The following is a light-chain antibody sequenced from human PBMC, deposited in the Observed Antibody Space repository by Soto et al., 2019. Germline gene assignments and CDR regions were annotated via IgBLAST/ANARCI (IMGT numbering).Light chain of an antibody. CDR2: LGS. Sequence: DIVMTQSPLSLPVTPGEPASISCRSSQSLLHNNGYNFLDWYLQKPGQSPQLLIYLGSNRASGVPARFSGSGSATDFTLKISRVEAEDVGVYYCMQALQTPLTFGQGTKVEI. CDR1: QSLLHNNGYNF. CDR3: MQALQTPLT. J-gene: IGKJ1*01. V-gene: IGKV2-28*01.